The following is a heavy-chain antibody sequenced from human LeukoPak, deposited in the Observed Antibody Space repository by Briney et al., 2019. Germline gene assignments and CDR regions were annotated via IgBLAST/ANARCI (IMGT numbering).Heavy chain of an antibody. CDR3: ARGPHSGYDYGYYYYYMVV. CDR1: GYTFTSYD. V-gene: IGHV1-8*01. CDR2: MNPNSGNT. Sequence: ASVKVSCKASGYTFTSYDINWVRQATGQGLEWMGWMNPNSGNTGYAQKFQGRVTMTRNNSISTAYMELSSLRSEDTAVYYCARGPHSGYDYGYYYYYMVVWGKGTTVTVSS. J-gene: IGHJ6*03. D-gene: IGHD5-12*01.